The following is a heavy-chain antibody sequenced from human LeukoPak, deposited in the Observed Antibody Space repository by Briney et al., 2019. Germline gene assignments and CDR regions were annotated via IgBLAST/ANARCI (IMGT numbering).Heavy chain of an antibody. D-gene: IGHD1-26*01. CDR2: LYSGGAT. CDR1: GFIVNLSY. V-gene: IGHV3-66*02. J-gene: IGHJ3*01. CDR3: ARGNERIVGAYDSFDL. Sequence: GGSLRPSCTASGFIVNLSYMSWVRQAPGKGPEWVSVLYSGGATYNADSVKGRFTISRDNSKNTVYLQMNNLRPEDSAVYFCARGNERIVGAYDSFDLWGQGTMVTV.